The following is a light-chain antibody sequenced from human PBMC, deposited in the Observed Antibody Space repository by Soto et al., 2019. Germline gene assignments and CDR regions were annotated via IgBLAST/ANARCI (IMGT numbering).Light chain of an antibody. Sequence: IEVTQSPSSLAASLGDRVTITCRASQTIGTYVNWYRQKSGAAPELLIYDASTLQSGVPSRFRGGASGTDFTLTISSLQLDDFATYYCKQSYNTRLTFGQGTKV. V-gene: IGKV1-39*01. CDR1: QTIGTY. CDR3: KQSYNTRLT. J-gene: IGKJ1*01. CDR2: DAS.